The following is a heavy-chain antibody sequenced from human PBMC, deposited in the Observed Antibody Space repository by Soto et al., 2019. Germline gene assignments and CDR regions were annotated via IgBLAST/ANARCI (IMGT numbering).Heavy chain of an antibody. Sequence: GGSLRLSCAASGFTFSSYGMHWVRQAPGKGLEWVAVISYDGSNKYYADSVKGRFTISRDNSKNTLYLQMNSLRAEDTAVYYCAKSPRGINYYYDYYMDVWGKGTTVTVSS. CDR1: GFTFSSYG. J-gene: IGHJ6*03. CDR2: ISYDGSNK. D-gene: IGHD2-21*01. CDR3: AKSPRGINYYYDYYMDV. V-gene: IGHV3-30*18.